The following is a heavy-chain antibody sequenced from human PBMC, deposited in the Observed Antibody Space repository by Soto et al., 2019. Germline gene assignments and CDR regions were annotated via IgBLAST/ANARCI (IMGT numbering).Heavy chain of an antibody. CDR1: GGTFSSYA. CDR3: AKEPLVGNYFDY. J-gene: IGHJ4*02. Sequence: SVKVSCKASGGTFSSYAISWVRQAPGQGLEWMGGIIPIFGTANYAQKFQGRVTITADESTSTAYMELSSLRSEDTAVYYCAKEPLVGNYFDYWGQGTPVTVSS. D-gene: IGHD6-6*01. CDR2: IIPIFGTA. V-gene: IGHV1-69*13.